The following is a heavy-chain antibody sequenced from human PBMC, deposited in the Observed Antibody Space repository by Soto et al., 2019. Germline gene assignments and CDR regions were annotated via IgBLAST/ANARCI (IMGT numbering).Heavy chain of an antibody. CDR3: AGGYGRNFDY. CDR1: SGSISSTIYS. D-gene: IGHD5-18*01. J-gene: IGHJ4*02. Sequence: PSETLSLTCTVSSGSISSTIYSWDWIRQPPGKGLEWIGSIFYSGSTYYNPSLKSRVTISVDTSKNQFSLTLTSVTAADTAVYYCAGGYGRNFDYWGQGTLVTVSS. CDR2: IFYSGST. V-gene: IGHV4-39*01.